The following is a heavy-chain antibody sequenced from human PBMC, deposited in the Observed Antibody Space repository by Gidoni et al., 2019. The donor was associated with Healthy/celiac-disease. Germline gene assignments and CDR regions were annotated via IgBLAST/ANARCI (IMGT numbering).Heavy chain of an antibody. CDR2: ISWNSGSI. D-gene: IGHD3-22*01. J-gene: IGHJ3*02. Sequence: EVQLVESGGGLVQPGRSLRLSCAASGFTFDDYAMHWVRQAPGKGLEWVSGISWNSGSIGYADSVKGRFTISRDNAKNSLYLQMNSLRAEDTALYYCASDYYYDSSVGAFDIWGQGTMVTVSS. CDR3: ASDYYYDSSVGAFDI. V-gene: IGHV3-9*01. CDR1: GFTFDDYA.